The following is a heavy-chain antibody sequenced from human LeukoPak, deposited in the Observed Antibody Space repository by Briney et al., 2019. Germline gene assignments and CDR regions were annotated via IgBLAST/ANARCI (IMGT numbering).Heavy chain of an antibody. Sequence: GGSLRLSCAASDFTVSNNYMNWVRQAPGKGLEWVSVIYSGGSTYYADSVKGRFTISRDNSKNMVFLQMSSLRAEDTAVYYCAREPWSANYYYGMDVWGQGTTVIVS. D-gene: IGHD3-3*01. CDR1: DFTVSNNY. CDR3: AREPWSANYYYGMDV. J-gene: IGHJ6*02. CDR2: IYSGGST. V-gene: IGHV3-53*01.